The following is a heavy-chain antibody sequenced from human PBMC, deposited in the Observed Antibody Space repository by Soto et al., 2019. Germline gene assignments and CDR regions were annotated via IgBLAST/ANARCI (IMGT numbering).Heavy chain of an antibody. Sequence: QMQLVQSGAEARKPGASVKVSCKTSGYTFTGYYLNWVRQAPGRGLEWVGWINPKTGDTNNAQKFQGRVTMTTDTSIGTGYMELSGLKSDDTAVYYCVTGDHLVRWGQGTRVTVSS. V-gene: IGHV1-2*02. D-gene: IGHD6-6*01. CDR3: VTGDHLVR. CDR1: GYTFTGYY. J-gene: IGHJ4*02. CDR2: INPKTGDT.